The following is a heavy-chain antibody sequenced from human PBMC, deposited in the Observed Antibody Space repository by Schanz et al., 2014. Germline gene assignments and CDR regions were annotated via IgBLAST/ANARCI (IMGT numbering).Heavy chain of an antibody. CDR3: ARPALWCGDNCFDP. V-gene: IGHV3-74*02. CDR1: GFTFSSYA. J-gene: IGHJ5*02. D-gene: IGHD3-10*01. Sequence: EVQLLESGGGLVQPGGSLRLSCAASGFTFSSYAMSWVRQAPGKGLVWVSRIKSDGSSTSYADSVKGRFTISRDNAKNTLYLQMNSLRAEDTAVYYCARPALWCGDNCFDPWGQGTLVTVSS. CDR2: IKSDGSST.